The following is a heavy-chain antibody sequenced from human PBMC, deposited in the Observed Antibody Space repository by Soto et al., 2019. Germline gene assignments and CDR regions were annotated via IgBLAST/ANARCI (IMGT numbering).Heavy chain of an antibody. CDR3: ARDRLRYNWNDFPYYSYGMDV. Sequence: QVQLVESGGGVVQPGRSLRLSCAASGFTFSSYAMHWVRQAPGKGLEWVAVISYDGSNKYYADSVKGRFAISRDNSKNSLYRQKNSLRAEDTAVYYCARDRLRYNWNDFPYYSYGMDVWGQGTTVTVSS. D-gene: IGHD1-1*01. CDR1: GFTFSSYA. CDR2: ISYDGSNK. V-gene: IGHV3-30*09. J-gene: IGHJ6*02.